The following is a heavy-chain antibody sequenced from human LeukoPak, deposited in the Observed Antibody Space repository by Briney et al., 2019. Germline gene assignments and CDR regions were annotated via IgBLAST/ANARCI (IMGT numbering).Heavy chain of an antibody. CDR1: GGSFSGYY. CDR3: AMTTVIYYFDY. D-gene: IGHD4-17*01. J-gene: IGHJ4*02. CDR2: INHSGST. V-gene: IGHV4-34*01. Sequence: PSETLSLTCAVYGGSFSGYYWSWIRQPPGKGLEWIGEINHSGSTNYNPSLKSRVTISVDTSKNQFSLKLSSVTAADTAVYYCAMTTVIYYFDYWGQGTLVTVSS.